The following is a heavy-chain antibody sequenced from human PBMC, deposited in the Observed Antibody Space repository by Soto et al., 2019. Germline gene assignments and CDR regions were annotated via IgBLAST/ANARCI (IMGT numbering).Heavy chain of an antibody. V-gene: IGHV1-24*01. J-gene: IGHJ4*02. CDR3: APFAVGATGVSY. CDR1: GYTLTELS. D-gene: IGHD1-26*01. Sequence: QVQLVQSGAEVKKPGASVKVSCKVSGYTLTELSMNWVRQAPGKGLEWMGGFDPENGETNYAQKFQGRVTMTEDTTTDPAYMELSSVRSEDTAVDCGAPFAVGATGVSYWGQGTLVTVSS. CDR2: FDPENGET.